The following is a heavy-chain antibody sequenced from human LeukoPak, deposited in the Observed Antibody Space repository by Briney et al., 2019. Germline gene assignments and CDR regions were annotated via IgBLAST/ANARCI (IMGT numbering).Heavy chain of an antibody. J-gene: IGHJ3*01. CDR3: ARNPAGTYQYDSTGLSFDV. D-gene: IGHD2-8*02. Sequence: ASVKVSCKASGYSFTDYFMHWVRQAPGQGLEWMGIMNPSGGSPTYARKFQGRVTSTRDTSTSTVYMELISLTAEDSAVYYCARNPAGTYQYDSTGLSFDVWGQGTTIIVSS. V-gene: IGHV1-46*01. CDR2: MNPSGGSP. CDR1: GYSFTDYF.